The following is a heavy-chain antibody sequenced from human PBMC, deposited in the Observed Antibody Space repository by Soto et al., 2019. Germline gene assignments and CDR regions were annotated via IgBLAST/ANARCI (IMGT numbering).Heavy chain of an antibody. CDR3: ETQKPRLYTIKRGGFGP. Sequence: GESLKISCQGSGYDFTTYWITWVRQKPGKGLEWLGRIDPTDSYTNYSPSFRGHVTMSVDKSVRTAYLQWSGLKASDSATYFCETQKPRLYTIKRGGFGPWGQGTLVTVSS. CDR2: IDPTDSYT. CDR1: GYDFTTYW. D-gene: IGHD1-1*01. V-gene: IGHV5-10-1*01. J-gene: IGHJ5*02.